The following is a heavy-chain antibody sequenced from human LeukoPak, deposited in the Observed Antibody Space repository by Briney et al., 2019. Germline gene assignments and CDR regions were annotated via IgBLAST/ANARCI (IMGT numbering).Heavy chain of an antibody. D-gene: IGHD6-13*01. CDR3: AKTPYSSSWSVFDY. V-gene: IGHV5-51*01. CDR2: IYPGDSDT. J-gene: IGHJ4*02. CDR1: GYSFTNYW. Sequence: GESLKISCKGSGYSFTNYWIGWVRQMPGKGLEWMGIIYPGDSDTRYSPSFQGQVTISADKSISTAYLQWSSLKASDSAIYYCAKTPYSSSWSVFDYWGQGTLVTVSS.